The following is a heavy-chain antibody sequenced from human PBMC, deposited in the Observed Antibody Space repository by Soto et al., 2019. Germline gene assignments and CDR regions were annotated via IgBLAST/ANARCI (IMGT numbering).Heavy chain of an antibody. D-gene: IGHD7-27*01. CDR3: ARGWVYGMDV. CDR2: INHSGST. CDR1: GGSFSGYY. J-gene: IGHJ6*02. Sequence: NPSETLSLTCAVYGGSFSGYYWSWIRQPPGKGLEWIGEINHSGSTNYNPSLKSRVTISVDTSKNQFSLKLSSVTAADTAVYYCARGWVYGMDVWGQGTTVASP. V-gene: IGHV4-34*01.